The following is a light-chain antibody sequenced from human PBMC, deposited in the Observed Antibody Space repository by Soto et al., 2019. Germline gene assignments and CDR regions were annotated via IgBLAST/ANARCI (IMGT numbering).Light chain of an antibody. CDR1: QSVSSSY. Sequence: EIVLTQSPGTLSLSPGERATLSCRASQSVSSSYLAWYQQKPGQAPRLLIYGASSRATGIPDRFSGSGSGTDFTLTISRLEPEDFAVYYCQQYGSPPPSDIHFGPGTKVDIK. CDR2: GAS. J-gene: IGKJ3*01. V-gene: IGKV3-20*01. CDR3: QQYGSPPPSDIH.